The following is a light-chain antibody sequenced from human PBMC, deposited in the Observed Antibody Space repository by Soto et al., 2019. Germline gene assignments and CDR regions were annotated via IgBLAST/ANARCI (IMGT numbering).Light chain of an antibody. V-gene: IGKV3D-15*01. CDR3: QQCDSSPFT. CDR1: QSVGNN. CDR2: AAS. J-gene: IGKJ2*01. Sequence: EIVMTQSPATLSVSPGERVTLSCRASQSVGNNFAWYQQKPGQPPRLLIYAASIRATGAPARFSGSGSGTEFTLTIGSLQSEDSAVYFGQQCDSSPFTFGQGTKLELK.